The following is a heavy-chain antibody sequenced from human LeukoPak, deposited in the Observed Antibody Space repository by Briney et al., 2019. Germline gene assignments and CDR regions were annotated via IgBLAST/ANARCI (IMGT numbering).Heavy chain of an antibody. D-gene: IGHD6-25*01. CDR2: IYYSGTT. CDR3: ARGVYIAAAQYAY. Sequence: PSETLSLTCTVSGGSISSYYWSWIRQPPGKGLEWIGYIYYSGTTNYNPSLKSRVAISVDTSKNQFSLKLSSVTAADTAVYYCARGVYIAAAQYAYWGQGTLVTVSS. V-gene: IGHV4-59*01. CDR1: GGSISSYY. J-gene: IGHJ4*02.